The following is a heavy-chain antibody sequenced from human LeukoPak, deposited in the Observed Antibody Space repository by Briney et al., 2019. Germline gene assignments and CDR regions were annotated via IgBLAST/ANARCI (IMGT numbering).Heavy chain of an antibody. D-gene: IGHD1-26*01. CDR2: ISYDGSNK. CDR1: GFTFSSYA. CDR3: AKDISGSYYPDAFDI. J-gene: IGHJ3*02. V-gene: IGHV3-30*04. Sequence: GRSLRLSCAASGFTFSSYAMHWVRQAPGKGLEWVAVISYDGSNKYYADSVKGRFTISRDNSKNTLYLQMNSLRAEDTAVYYCAKDISGSYYPDAFDIWGQGTMVTVSS.